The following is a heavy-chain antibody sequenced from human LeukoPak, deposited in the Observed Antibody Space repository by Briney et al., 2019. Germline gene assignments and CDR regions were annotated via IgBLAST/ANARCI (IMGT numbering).Heavy chain of an antibody. CDR3: ARGIPIPATHPIDY. J-gene: IGHJ4*02. Sequence: GGSLRLSCAPSGFTFTSSGTHWVRQAPSNGLEWVGMIWYDGSHIKYADSVEGRFSISRDTSKNTLYLQMNSLGADDTAVYYCARGIPIPATHPIDYWGQGSPVTVSS. CDR2: IWYDGSHI. D-gene: IGHD2-21*01. V-gene: IGHV3-33*03. CDR1: GFTFTSSG.